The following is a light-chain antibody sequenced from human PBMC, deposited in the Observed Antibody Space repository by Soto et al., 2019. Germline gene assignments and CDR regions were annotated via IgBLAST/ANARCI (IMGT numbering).Light chain of an antibody. J-gene: IGKJ4*01. CDR3: QQSYSTHLT. CDR2: AAS. Sequence: DIQMTQSPSSLSATVGDRVTITCRASQSISNYLNWYQQKPGKAPKLLIYAASSLQSGVPSRFSGSGSGTDFTLTISSLQPEDFATYYCQQSYSTHLTFGGGTKVEIK. V-gene: IGKV1-39*01. CDR1: QSISNY.